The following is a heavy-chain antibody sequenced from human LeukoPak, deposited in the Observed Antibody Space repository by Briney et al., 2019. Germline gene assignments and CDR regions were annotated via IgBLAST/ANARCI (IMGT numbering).Heavy chain of an antibody. CDR1: GFTFSTYG. CDR3: ARVAAAGRGYYYYMDV. V-gene: IGHV3-33*08. J-gene: IGHJ6*03. D-gene: IGHD6-13*01. CDR2: IWYDGSNK. Sequence: GGSLRLSCAASGFTFSTYGMHWVRQAPGKGLEWVAVIWYDGSNKYYADSVKGRFTISRDNSKNTLYLQMNSLRAEDTAVYYCARVAAAGRGYYYYMDVWGKGTTVTVSS.